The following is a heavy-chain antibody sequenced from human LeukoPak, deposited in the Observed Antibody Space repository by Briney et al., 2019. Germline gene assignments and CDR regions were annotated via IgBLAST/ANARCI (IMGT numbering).Heavy chain of an antibody. D-gene: IGHD3-16*01. CDR2: IYSGGST. J-gene: IGHJ4*02. CDR3: ARDSYAWGSYFKEGY. Sequence: GGSLRLSCAASGFTVSSNYMSWVRQAPGKGLEWVSVIYSGGSTYYADSVKGRFTISRDNSKNTLYLQMNSLRAEDTAVYYCARDSYAWGSYFKEGYWGQGTLVTVSS. V-gene: IGHV3-66*01. CDR1: GFTVSSNY.